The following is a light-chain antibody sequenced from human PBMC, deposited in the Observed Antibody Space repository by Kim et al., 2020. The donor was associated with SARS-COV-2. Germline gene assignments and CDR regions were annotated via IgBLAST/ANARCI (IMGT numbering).Light chain of an antibody. V-gene: IGLV2-11*01. J-gene: IGLJ3*02. Sequence: GQSVPLSCTGTSSDVGGYTYVSWYQQHPGKAPKLMIYDVSKRPSGVPDRFSGSKSGNTASLTISGLQAEDEADYYCCSYAGSYTWVFGGGTQLTVL. CDR1: SSDVGGYTY. CDR3: CSYAGSYTWV. CDR2: DVS.